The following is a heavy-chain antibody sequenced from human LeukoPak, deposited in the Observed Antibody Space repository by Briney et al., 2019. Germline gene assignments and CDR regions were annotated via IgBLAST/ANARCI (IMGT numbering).Heavy chain of an antibody. CDR2: IKQDGSEK. V-gene: IGHV3-7*05. Sequence: TGGSLRLSCAASGXTFSSYWMNWVRQAPGKGLEWVANIKQDGSEKYYVDSVKGRFTISRDNAKSSLYLQMNSLRAEDTAVYYCARGGTYYYHYFDYWGQGTLVTVSS. CDR1: GXTFSSYW. J-gene: IGHJ4*02. D-gene: IGHD1-26*01. CDR3: ARGGTYYYHYFDY.